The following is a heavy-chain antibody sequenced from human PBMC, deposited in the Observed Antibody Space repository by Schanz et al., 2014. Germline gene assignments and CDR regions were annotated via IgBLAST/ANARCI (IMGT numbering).Heavy chain of an antibody. CDR2: IGSSSSRI. Sequence: EVELVESGGGLVQPGGSLRLSCAASGFSFSDHAMDWVRQAAGKGLEWISYIGSSSSRIDHADSVKGRFTISRDNSKNTVYIQMNSLRAEDTAVYYCARGGPAYYFDDWGQGTLVTVSS. CDR3: ARGGPAYYFDD. CDR1: GFSFSDHA. J-gene: IGHJ4*02. V-gene: IGHV3-48*01.